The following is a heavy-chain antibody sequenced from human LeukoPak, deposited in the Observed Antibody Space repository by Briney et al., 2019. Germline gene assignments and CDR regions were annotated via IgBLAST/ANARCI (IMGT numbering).Heavy chain of an antibody. CDR3: AKDWDYYGSGSYSDY. J-gene: IGHJ4*02. D-gene: IGHD3-10*01. CDR2: ISGSGGST. Sequence: GGSLRLSCVASGFTFSSYAMRWVRQAPGKGLEWVSSISGSGGSTYYADSVKGRFTISRDNSKNTLYLQMNSLRAEDTAVYYCAKDWDYYGSGSYSDYWGQGTLVTVSS. CDR1: GFTFSSYA. V-gene: IGHV3-23*01.